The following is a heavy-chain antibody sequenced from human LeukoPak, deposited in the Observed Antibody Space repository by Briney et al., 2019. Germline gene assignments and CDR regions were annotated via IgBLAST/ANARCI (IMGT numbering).Heavy chain of an antibody. CDR3: AKYKLYSDAAPDAFDI. D-gene: IGHD2-8*01. Sequence: HSGGSLRLSCAASGFIFSSYAMSWVRQAPGKGLEWVSAISGSGGSTYYADSVKGRFTISRDNSKNTLYLQMNSLRAEDTAVYYCAKYKLYSDAAPDAFDIWGQGTMVTVSS. CDR1: GFIFSSYA. J-gene: IGHJ3*02. V-gene: IGHV3-23*01. CDR2: ISGSGGST.